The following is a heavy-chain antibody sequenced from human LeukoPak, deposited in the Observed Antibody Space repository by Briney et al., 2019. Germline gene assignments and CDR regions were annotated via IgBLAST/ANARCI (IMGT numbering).Heavy chain of an antibody. D-gene: IGHD4-17*01. CDR3: ARGPSDYGVDY. J-gene: IGHJ4*02. CDR2: INHSGST. V-gene: IGHV4-34*01. CDR1: GGSFSGYY. Sequence: SETLSLTCAVYGGSFSGYYWSWIRQPPGKGLEWIGEINHSGSTNYNPSLKSRVTISVDTSKNQFSLKLSSVTAADTAVYSCARGPSDYGVDYWGEGTLVTVSS.